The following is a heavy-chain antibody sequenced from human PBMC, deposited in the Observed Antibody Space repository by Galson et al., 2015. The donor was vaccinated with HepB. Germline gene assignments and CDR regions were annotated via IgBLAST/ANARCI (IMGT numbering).Heavy chain of an antibody. D-gene: IGHD6-19*01. CDR2: AYYRSKWYS. V-gene: IGHV6-1*01. J-gene: IGHJ6*02. CDR1: GDSVSSNSAA. Sequence: CAISGDSVSSNSAAWSWIRQSPSRGLEWLGWAYYRSKWYSDYEVSVKSRISISPDTSKNQISLQLDSVTPEETAVYYCARGSLTSGWGITYYYDGMDVWGQGTTVTVS. CDR3: ARGSLTSGWGITYYYDGMDV.